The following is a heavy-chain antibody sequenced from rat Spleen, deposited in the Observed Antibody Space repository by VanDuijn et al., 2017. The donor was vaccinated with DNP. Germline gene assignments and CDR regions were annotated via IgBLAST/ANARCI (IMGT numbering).Heavy chain of an antibody. CDR3: ARHYYSSFIYVGYFDN. V-gene: IGHV3-3*01. CDR2: INSAGST. CDR1: GYSITSNY. D-gene: IGHD1-2*01. Sequence: EVQPQESGSGLVKPSQSLSLTCSVTGYSITSNYWGWIRQFPGNKMEWMGYINSAGSTNYNPSLKSRISITRDTSKNQFFLQVNSVTTEDTATYYCARHYYSSFIYVGYFDNWGQGVMVTVSS. J-gene: IGHJ2*01.